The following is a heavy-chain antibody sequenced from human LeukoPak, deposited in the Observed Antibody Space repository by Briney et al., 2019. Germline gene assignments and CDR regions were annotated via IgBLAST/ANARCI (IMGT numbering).Heavy chain of an antibody. J-gene: IGHJ4*02. Sequence: SQTLSLTCTVSGGSISSGGYYWSWIRQHPGXXXXXIGYIYYSGSTYYNPSLKSRVTISVDTSKNQFSLKLSSVTAADTAVYYCAREKSMDPTIDYWGQGTLVTVSS. V-gene: IGHV4-31*03. CDR3: AREKSMDPTIDY. CDR1: GGSISSGGYY. D-gene: IGHD1-14*01. CDR2: IYYSGST.